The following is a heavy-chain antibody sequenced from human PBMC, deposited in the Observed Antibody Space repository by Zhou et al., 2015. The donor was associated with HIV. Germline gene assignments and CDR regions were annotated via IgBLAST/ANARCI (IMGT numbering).Heavy chain of an antibody. CDR3: VRGTGRSRTALYYFDY. CDR2: IIPIFGTA. CDR1: GGTFSSYA. D-gene: IGHD2-21*02. V-gene: IGHV1-69*12. J-gene: IGHJ4*02. Sequence: QVQLVQSGAEVKKPGSSVKVSCKASGGTFSSYAISWVRQAPGQGLEWMGGIIPIFGTANYAQKFQDRVTITADESTSTAYMELSSLRSEDTAVYYCVRGTGRSRTALYYFDYWGQGTLVTVSS.